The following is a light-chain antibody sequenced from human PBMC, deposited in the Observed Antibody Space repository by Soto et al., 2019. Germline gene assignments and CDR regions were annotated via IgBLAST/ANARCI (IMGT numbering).Light chain of an antibody. CDR1: QDIRNA. CDR2: LAS. Sequence: DIQLTQSPSSLSASVGDRVTFTCRANQDIRNAVAWYQKKPGRAPERLMYLASIQQSGAPSRFSGSGSGTEFTLTITGLQPEDFATYYCLQHNSHPYSFGQGTKLE. J-gene: IGKJ2*03. CDR3: LQHNSHPYS. V-gene: IGKV1-17*01.